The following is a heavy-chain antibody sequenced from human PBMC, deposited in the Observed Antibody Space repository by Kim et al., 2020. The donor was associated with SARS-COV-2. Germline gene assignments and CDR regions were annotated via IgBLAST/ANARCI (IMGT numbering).Heavy chain of an antibody. D-gene: IGHD3-16*01. CDR3: ARRFESTYHYFDS. J-gene: IGHJ4*02. V-gene: IGHV5-51*01. Sequence: YSPSFQGQVTIPADKSISTAYLQSSSLKASDTAMYYCARRFESTYHYFDSWGQGTLVTVSS.